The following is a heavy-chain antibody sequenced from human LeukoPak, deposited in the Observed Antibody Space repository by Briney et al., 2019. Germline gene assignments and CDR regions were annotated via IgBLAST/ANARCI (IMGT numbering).Heavy chain of an antibody. CDR1: GGSISSYY. D-gene: IGHD2-2*01. V-gene: IGHV4-59*01. CDR2: IYYSGST. CDR3: ARVFVVPAAMIGEHAFDI. Sequence: PSETLSLTCTVSGGSISSYYWSWIRQPPGKGLEWIGYIYYSGSTNYNPSLKSRVTISVDTPKNQFSLKLSSVTAADTAVYYCARVFVVPAAMIGEHAFDIWGQGTMVTVSS. J-gene: IGHJ3*02.